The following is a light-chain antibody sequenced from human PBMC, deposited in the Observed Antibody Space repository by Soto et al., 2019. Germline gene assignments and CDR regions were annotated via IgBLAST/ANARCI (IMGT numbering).Light chain of an antibody. V-gene: IGLV2-8*01. CDR1: SSDIGAYNY. J-gene: IGLJ1*01. Sequence: QSALAQPASLSGSPGQSITISCTGTSSDIGAYNYVSWYQQPPGKAPKLIIYEVNERPSGVPDRFSGSKSGNTASLTVSGLQPEDEAEYYCSSFVASNNLRVFGTGTKVTVL. CDR2: EVN. CDR3: SSFVASNNLRV.